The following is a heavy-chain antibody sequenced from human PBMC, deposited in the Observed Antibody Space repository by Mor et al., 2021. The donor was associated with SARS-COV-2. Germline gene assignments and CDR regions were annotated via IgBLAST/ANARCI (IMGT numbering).Heavy chain of an antibody. CDR3: ARSPGIAAAGAIHNDY. J-gene: IGHJ4*02. Sequence: SPSFQGQVTISADKSISTAYLQWSSLKASDTAMYYCARSPGIAAAGAIHNDYWGQGTLVTVSS. D-gene: IGHD6-13*01. V-gene: IGHV5-51*01.